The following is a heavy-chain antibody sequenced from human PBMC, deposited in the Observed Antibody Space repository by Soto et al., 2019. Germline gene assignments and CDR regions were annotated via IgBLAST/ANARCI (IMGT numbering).Heavy chain of an antibody. J-gene: IGHJ4*02. D-gene: IGHD3-9*01. CDR1: GFTFSSYG. V-gene: IGHV3-30*18. CDR2: ISYDGSNK. Sequence: PGGSLRLSCAASGFTFSSYGMHWVRQAPGKGLEWVAVISYDGSNKCYADSVKGRFTISRDNSKNTLYLQMNSLRAEDTAVYYCAKDGTYYDILTGYPDYWGQGTLVTVSS. CDR3: AKDGTYYDILTGYPDY.